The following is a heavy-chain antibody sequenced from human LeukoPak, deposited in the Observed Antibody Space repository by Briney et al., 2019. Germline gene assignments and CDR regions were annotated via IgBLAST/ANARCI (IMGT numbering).Heavy chain of an antibody. Sequence: PGGSLRLSCAASGFTFSSYAMSWVRQAPGKGLEWVSAISGSGGSTYYADSVKGRFTISRDNFKNTLYLQMNSLRAEDTAVYYCAKNLLPLTGLYIGDAFDIWGQGTMVTVSS. CDR1: GFTFSSYA. D-gene: IGHD3-9*01. V-gene: IGHV3-23*01. CDR3: AKNLLPLTGLYIGDAFDI. J-gene: IGHJ3*02. CDR2: ISGSGGST.